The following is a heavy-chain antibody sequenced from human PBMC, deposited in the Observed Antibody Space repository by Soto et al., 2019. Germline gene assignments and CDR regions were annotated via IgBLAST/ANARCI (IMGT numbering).Heavy chain of an antibody. Sequence: GSLRLSCTASGFTFSSYSMNWVRQAPGKGLEWVSYISSGSSTIYYADSVKGRFTISRDNAKNSLYLQMDSLRAEDTAVYYATRSAYMDVWGTGTTVTVSS. CDR3: TRSAYMDV. CDR2: ISSGSSTI. D-gene: IGHD2-2*01. V-gene: IGHV3-48*01. J-gene: IGHJ6*03. CDR1: GFTFSSYS.